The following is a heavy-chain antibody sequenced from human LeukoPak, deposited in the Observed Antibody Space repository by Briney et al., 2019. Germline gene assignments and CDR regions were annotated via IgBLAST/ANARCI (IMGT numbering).Heavy chain of an antibody. Sequence: ASVPVSCQASGSTFPSYHFHWVRLAPGQGLEWMGWINLNSGVTRYAQKFQDRVTMTRDTSITTAYMELSRLRSDDTAVHYCARDETAATGIAMDVWGQGTTVTVSS. CDR3: ARDETAATGIAMDV. J-gene: IGHJ6*02. CDR2: INLNSGVT. D-gene: IGHD6-13*01. V-gene: IGHV1-2*02. CDR1: GSTFPSYH.